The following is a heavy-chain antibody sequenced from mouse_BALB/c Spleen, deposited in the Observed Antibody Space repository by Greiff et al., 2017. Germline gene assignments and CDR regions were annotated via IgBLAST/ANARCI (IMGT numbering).Heavy chain of an antibody. Sequence: EVKLVESGPELVKPGASVKMSCKASGYTFTSYVMHWVKQKPGQGLEWIGYINPYNDGTKYNEKFKGKATLTSDKSSSTAYMELSSLTSEDSAVYYCARANWDDYFDYWGQGTTLTVSS. V-gene: IGHV1-14*01. CDR3: ARANWDDYFDY. CDR1: GYTFTSYV. D-gene: IGHD4-1*01. J-gene: IGHJ2*01. CDR2: INPYNDGT.